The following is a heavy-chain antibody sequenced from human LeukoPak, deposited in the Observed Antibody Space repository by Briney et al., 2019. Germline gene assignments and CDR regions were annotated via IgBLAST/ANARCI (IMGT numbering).Heavy chain of an antibody. CDR2: IYYSGSTST. CDR3: AAAWIPGSFDY. Sequence: SETLSLTCTVSGDSISSYYWSWIRQPPGKGLEWIGYIYYSGSTSTNYNPSLKSRVTISVDTSKNQFSLNLSPVTAADTAVYYCAAAWIPGSFDYWGQGTLLTVSS. D-gene: IGHD2-2*03. J-gene: IGHJ4*02. CDR1: GDSISSYY. V-gene: IGHV4-59*01.